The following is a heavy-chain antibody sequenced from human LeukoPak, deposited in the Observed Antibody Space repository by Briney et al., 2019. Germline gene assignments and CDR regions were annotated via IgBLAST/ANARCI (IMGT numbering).Heavy chain of an antibody. J-gene: IGHJ4*02. CDR3: ARGGIAAAAIWLFDY. CDR1: GGTLSSYY. CDR2: IYYSGTT. D-gene: IGHD6-13*01. V-gene: IGHV4-59*01. Sequence: SETLSLTCPVSGGTLSSYYWSWLRQPPGKGLEWIGYIYYSGTTNYNPSLGGRITISVDTSKNQFSLRLTSVTAADTAVYYCARGGIAAAAIWLFDYWGQGTLVTVSS.